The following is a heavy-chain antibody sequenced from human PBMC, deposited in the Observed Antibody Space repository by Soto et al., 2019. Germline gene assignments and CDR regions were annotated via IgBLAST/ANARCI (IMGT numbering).Heavy chain of an antibody. J-gene: IGHJ4*02. CDR3: ARDDDYPDNGFDY. CDR1: GFTFSRHG. V-gene: IGHV3-33*01. D-gene: IGHD4-17*01. Sequence: QVQVVESGGGVVQPGTSLRLSCAASGFTFSRHGMHWVRQTPGKGLEWLAVILNDASGHWYADSVKGRFTISRDNFENTLYLQMNGLRLEDTAMYYCARDDDYPDNGFDYWGQGTLVTVSS. CDR2: ILNDASGH.